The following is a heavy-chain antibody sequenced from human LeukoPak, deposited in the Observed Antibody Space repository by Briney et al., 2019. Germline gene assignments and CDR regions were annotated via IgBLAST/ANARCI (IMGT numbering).Heavy chain of an antibody. J-gene: IGHJ4*02. CDR2: IIPIFGTA. Sequence: SVKVSCKASGYTFTSYAISWVRQAPGQGLEWMGGIIPIFGTANYAQKFQGRVTITADESTSTAYMELSSLRSEDTAVYYCARESIAARLSDYWGQGTLVTVSS. V-gene: IGHV1-69*13. CDR1: GYTFTSYA. D-gene: IGHD6-6*01. CDR3: ARESIAARLSDY.